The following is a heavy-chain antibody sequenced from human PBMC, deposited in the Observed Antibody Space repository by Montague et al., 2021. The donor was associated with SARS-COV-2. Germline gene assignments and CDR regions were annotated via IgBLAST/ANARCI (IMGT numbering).Heavy chain of an antibody. J-gene: IGHJ4*03. V-gene: IGHV4-61*02. CDR1: GDSISSGTHY. D-gene: IGHD1-1*01. CDR2: IYTSGST. Sequence: TLSLTCTVSGDSISSGTHYWSWIRQPAGKGLEWIGRIYTSGSTNYYPSLKSRVTISVDTSKNQFSLKLSSVTAADTAVYYCARVGGNGYGLFDCWGQGTLVAVSS. CDR3: ARVGGNGYGLFDC.